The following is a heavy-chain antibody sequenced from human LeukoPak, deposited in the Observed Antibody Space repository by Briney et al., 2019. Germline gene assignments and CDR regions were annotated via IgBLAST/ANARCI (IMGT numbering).Heavy chain of an antibody. J-gene: IGHJ3*02. CDR3: ARMVRGVSVAFDI. V-gene: IGHV1-69*13. CDR1: GGTFSSYA. Sequence: ASVKVSCKASGGTFSSYAISWVRQAPGQGLEWMGGIIPIFGTANYAQKFQGRVTITADESTSTAYMELSSLRSEDTAAYYCARMVRGVSVAFDIWGQGTMVTVSS. CDR2: IIPIFGTA. D-gene: IGHD3-10*01.